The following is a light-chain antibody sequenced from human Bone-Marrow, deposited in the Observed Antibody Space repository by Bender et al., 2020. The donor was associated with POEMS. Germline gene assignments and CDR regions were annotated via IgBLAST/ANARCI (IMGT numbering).Light chain of an antibody. CDR2: KDT. V-gene: IGLV3-25*03. Sequence: SYELTQPPSVSVSPGQTARITCSGDALPKKYGHWYQQKPGQAPLLVIFKDTKRPSGIPERFSGSTSGTTVTLTISGVQAEDEGHYYCQSTDSSGLYRVFGGGTKVTVL. J-gene: IGLJ3*02. CDR3: QSTDSSGLYRV. CDR1: ALPKKY.